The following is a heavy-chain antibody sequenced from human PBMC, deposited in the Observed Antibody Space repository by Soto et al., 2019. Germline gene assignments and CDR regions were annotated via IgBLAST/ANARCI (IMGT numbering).Heavy chain of an antibody. V-gene: IGHV3-11*06. CDR2: ISSSSSYT. J-gene: IGHJ4*02. CDR1: GFTFSDYY. D-gene: IGHD4-17*01. Sequence: QVQLVESGGGLVKPGGSLRLYCAASGFTFSDYYMSWIRQAPGKGLEWVSYISSSSSYTNYADSVKGRFTISRDNAKNSLYLQMNSLRAEDTAVYYCARADYGGFFDYSGQGTLVTVSS. CDR3: ARADYGGFFDY.